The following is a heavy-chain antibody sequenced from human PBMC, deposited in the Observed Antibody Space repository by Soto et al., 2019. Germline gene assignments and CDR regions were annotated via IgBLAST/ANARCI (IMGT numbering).Heavy chain of an antibody. J-gene: IGHJ6*02. Sequence: QVQLVQSGAEVKKPGSSVKVSCKASGGTLSNYGISWVRQAPGQGLEWMGGIIPVFGTANYAQKFQGRVTITADQSTTTVDRDVSSLGASDPAVYYCARVVATKIGVAAYSGMDVCGQGTTVTVSS. D-gene: IGHD6-19*01. V-gene: IGHV1-69*12. CDR2: IIPVFGTA. CDR1: GGTLSNYG. CDR3: ARVVATKIGVAAYSGMDV.